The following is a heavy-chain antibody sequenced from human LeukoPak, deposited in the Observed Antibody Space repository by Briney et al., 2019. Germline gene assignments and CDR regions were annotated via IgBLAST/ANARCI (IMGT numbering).Heavy chain of an antibody. V-gene: IGHV4-59*01. D-gene: IGHD3-16*01. CDR3: ARGEGFWPFGAFDI. CDR2: IYYSGST. Sequence: SETLSLTCTVSGGSISSYYWSWIRQPPGKGLEWIGYIYYSGSTNYNPSLKSRVTISVDTSKDQFSLKLSSVTAADTAVYYCARGEGFWPFGAFDIWGQGTMVTVSS. CDR1: GGSISSYY. J-gene: IGHJ3*02.